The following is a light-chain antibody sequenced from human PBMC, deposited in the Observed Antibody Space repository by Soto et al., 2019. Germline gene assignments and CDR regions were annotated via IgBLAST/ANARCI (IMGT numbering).Light chain of an antibody. CDR2: GAS. J-gene: IGKJ2*01. CDR3: HQYATPSYT. Sequence: IVLTQSPGTLSLSPGERASLSCRASQSVLSNSLAWYQQKPGQPPRLLISGASSRATGIPDRFSGGGSETDFTLTISRLEPEDFAVYYSHQYATPSYTFGQGTKLEI. V-gene: IGKV3-20*01. CDR1: QSVLSNS.